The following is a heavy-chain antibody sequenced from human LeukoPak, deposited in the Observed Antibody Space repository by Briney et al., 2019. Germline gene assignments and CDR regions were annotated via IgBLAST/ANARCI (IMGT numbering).Heavy chain of an antibody. V-gene: IGHV5-51*01. CDR1: GYSFTSYW. D-gene: IGHD6-19*01. Sequence: GESLKISCKGSGYSFTSYWIGWVRQMPGKGLEWMGIIYPGDSDTRYSPSFQGQVTISADKSISTAYLQWSSLKASDTAMYYCLRGLRKRESSGWYGGLDYWGQGTLVTVSS. CDR2: IYPGDSDT. CDR3: LRGLRKRESSGWYGGLDY. J-gene: IGHJ4*02.